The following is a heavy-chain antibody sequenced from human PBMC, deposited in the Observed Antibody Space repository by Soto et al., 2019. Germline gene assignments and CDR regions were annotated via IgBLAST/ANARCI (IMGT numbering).Heavy chain of an antibody. V-gene: IGHV4-61*01. Sequence: ASETLSLTCTVSGGSVSSGSYYWSWIRQPPGKGLEWIGYIYYSGSTNYNPSLKSRVTISVDTSKNQFSLKLSSVTAADTAVYYCARDLVGYCSGGSCYYDDAFDIWGQGTMVTVSS. CDR3: ARDLVGYCSGGSCYYDDAFDI. D-gene: IGHD2-15*01. CDR2: IYYSGST. CDR1: GGSVSSGSYY. J-gene: IGHJ3*02.